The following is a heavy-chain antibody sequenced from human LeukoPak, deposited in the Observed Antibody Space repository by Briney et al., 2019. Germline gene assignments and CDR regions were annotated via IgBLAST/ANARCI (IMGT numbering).Heavy chain of an antibody. J-gene: IGHJ4*02. CDR3: AKAVYDSSRRFDF. D-gene: IGHD3-22*01. V-gene: IGHV3-23*01. Sequence: GGSPRLSCAASGFSFSTYAMAWVRPAPGKGLEWVSDIRGSGGSPYYAASVNRLFTISSDTTKNSLFMQRYSPRADATAVYYCAKAVYDSSRRFDFWGQGTLVTVSS. CDR1: GFSFSTYA. CDR2: IRGSGGSP.